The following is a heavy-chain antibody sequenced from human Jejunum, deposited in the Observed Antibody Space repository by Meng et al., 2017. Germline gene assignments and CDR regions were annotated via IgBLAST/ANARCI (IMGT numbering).Heavy chain of an antibody. Sequence: QVQLVDSGGGVVQPGRSLRRSCAASGFTFSSYAMHWVRQAPGKGLEWVAVIWYDGSNKYYADSVKGRFTISRDNSKNTLYLHMNSLRAEDTAVYYCARDPPSSGWALDSWGQGTLVTVSS. D-gene: IGHD6-19*01. CDR3: ARDPPSSGWALDS. J-gene: IGHJ4*02. CDR2: IWYDGSNK. CDR1: GFTFSSYA. V-gene: IGHV3-33*01.